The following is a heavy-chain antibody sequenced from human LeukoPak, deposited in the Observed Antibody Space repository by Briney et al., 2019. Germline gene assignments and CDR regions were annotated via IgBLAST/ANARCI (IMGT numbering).Heavy chain of an antibody. D-gene: IGHD3-22*01. CDR2: ISGSGGST. J-gene: IGHJ4*02. Sequence: PGGSLRLSCAASGFTFSSYAMSWVRQAPGKGLEWVSAISGSGGSTYYADSVKGRFTISRDDSKNTLYLQMNSLRAEDTAVYYCAKDWRADSSGAFEYWGQGTLVTVSS. V-gene: IGHV3-23*01. CDR3: AKDWRADSSGAFEY. CDR1: GFTFSSYA.